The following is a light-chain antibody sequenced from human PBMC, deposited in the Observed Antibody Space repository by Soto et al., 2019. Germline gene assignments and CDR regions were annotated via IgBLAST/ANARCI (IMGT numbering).Light chain of an antibody. CDR1: QSISLS. J-gene: IGKJ1*01. CDR3: QKYSYFPCT. CDR2: KAS. Sequence: DIQMTQSPSTLSASVGDRVTITCRASQSISLSLAWHQQKPGKAPKPLMYKASSLESGAPSRHSGSGSGTEFTLTISSRKPDDCATYYCQKYSYFPCTVGQGTKVELK. V-gene: IGKV1-5*03.